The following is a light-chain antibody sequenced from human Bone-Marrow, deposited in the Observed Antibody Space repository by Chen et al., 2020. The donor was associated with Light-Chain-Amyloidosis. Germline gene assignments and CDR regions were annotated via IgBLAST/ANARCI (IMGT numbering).Light chain of an antibody. V-gene: IGKV3-20*01. J-gene: IGKJ1*01. CDR2: GAS. CDR3: QQYGSSPRT. CDR1: QSVSSSY. Sequence: EIVLTQSPGTLSLSPGERATLSCRASQSVSSSYLAWYQQKPGQAPRLLIYGASSRATGIPDRFSCSGSGTDFTRTISRLEPEDFAVYYSQQYGSSPRTFGQGTKVESK.